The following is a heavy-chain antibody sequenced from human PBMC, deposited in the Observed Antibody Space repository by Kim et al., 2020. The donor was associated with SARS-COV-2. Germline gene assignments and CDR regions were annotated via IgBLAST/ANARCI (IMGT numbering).Heavy chain of an antibody. Sequence: ASVNVSCKTSDYSFSGSGFSWVRQAPGQGLEWMGWINTKKCDIKYVQKFQDRVTMTTDSSTTTVYMELRSLKPDDTAVYYCVRGTWGDINDYWGPSTLVTVSS. D-gene: IGHD3-10*01. V-gene: IGHV1-18*01. CDR3: VRGTWGDINDY. J-gene: IGHJ4*02. CDR2: INTKKCDI. CDR1: DYSFSGSG.